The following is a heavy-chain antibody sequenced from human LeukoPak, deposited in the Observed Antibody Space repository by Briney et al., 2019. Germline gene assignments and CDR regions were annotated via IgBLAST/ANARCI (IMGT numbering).Heavy chain of an antibody. CDR3: AKDGVGYTYYDFWSGYPYFDY. Sequence: GGSLRLSCAASGFTFSSYAMSWVRQAPGKGLEWVSAISGSGGSTYYADSVKGRFTISRDSSKNTLYLQMNSLRAEDTAVYYCAKDGVGYTYYDFWSGYPYFDYWGQGTLVTVSS. V-gene: IGHV3-23*01. D-gene: IGHD3-3*01. J-gene: IGHJ4*02. CDR2: ISGSGGST. CDR1: GFTFSSYA.